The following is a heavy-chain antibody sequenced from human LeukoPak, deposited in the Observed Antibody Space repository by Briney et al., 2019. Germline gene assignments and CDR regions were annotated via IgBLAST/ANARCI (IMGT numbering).Heavy chain of an antibody. V-gene: IGHV4-34*01. CDR1: GGSISSYY. J-gene: IGHJ6*02. CDR3: ARDVVVVPDATERRDV. Sequence: SETLSLTCTVPGGSISSYYWTWIRQPPGKGLEWIGEVGQSGNTNYNPSLKSRVTISLDTSKNQFSLRLSSVTAADTAVYYCARDVVVVPDATERRDVWGRGTTVTVSS. CDR2: VGQSGNT. D-gene: IGHD2-2*01.